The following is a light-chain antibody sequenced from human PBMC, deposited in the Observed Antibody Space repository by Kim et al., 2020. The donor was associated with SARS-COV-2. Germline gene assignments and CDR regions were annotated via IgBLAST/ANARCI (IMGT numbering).Light chain of an antibody. J-gene: IGLJ2*01. Sequence: SYELIQPLSVSVALGQTASITCGGNNIGSKNVHWYQQKPGQAPVLVIYRDSNRPSGIPERFSGSNSGNTATLTISRAQAGDEADYYCQVWDSSTAVFGGGTQLTVL. CDR2: RDS. V-gene: IGLV3-9*01. CDR1: NIGSKN. CDR3: QVWDSSTAV.